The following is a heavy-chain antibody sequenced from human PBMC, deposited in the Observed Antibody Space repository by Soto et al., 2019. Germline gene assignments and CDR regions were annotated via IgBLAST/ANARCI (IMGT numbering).Heavy chain of an antibody. CDR2: ISGSGAST. J-gene: IGHJ4*02. Sequence: EVQLLESGGGLVQPGGSLRLSCAASGFTFSSYAMSWVRQAPGKGLEWVSVISGSGASTYYADSAKGRFTISRDNSKNTLYLQRSSQRTEDTAMYYCARQGAPMVLGPIDYWGQGTLVTVSS. CDR3: ARQGAPMVLGPIDY. V-gene: IGHV3-23*01. CDR1: GFTFSSYA. D-gene: IGHD3-10*01.